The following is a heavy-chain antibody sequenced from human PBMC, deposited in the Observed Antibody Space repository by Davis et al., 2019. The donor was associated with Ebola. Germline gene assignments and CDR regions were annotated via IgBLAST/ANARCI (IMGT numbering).Heavy chain of an antibody. CDR1: GFTFYRYE. Sequence: GESLKISCAASGFTFYRYEMNWVRQAPGKGLEWVSYISGSATSTFYADSVKGRFTISRDNARDSLYLQMDSLRVEDTAIYYCARDAFSLSRYDTEDHWGQGTLLTVSS. V-gene: IGHV3-48*03. D-gene: IGHD3-9*01. CDR3: ARDAFSLSRYDTEDH. CDR2: ISGSATST. J-gene: IGHJ4*02.